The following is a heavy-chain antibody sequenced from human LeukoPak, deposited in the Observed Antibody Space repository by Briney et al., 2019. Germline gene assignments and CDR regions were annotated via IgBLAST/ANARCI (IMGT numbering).Heavy chain of an antibody. CDR3: ARDIVGARSAFDI. D-gene: IGHD1-26*01. CDR2: IIPIFGTA. J-gene: IGHJ3*02. CDR1: GGTFSIYA. V-gene: IGHV1-69*05. Sequence: AVNVSRKSSGGTFSIYAISWVRQAPGQGLEWMGGIIPIFGTANYAQKFQGRVTITTDESTSTAYMELSSLRSEDTAVYYCARDIVGARSAFDIWGQGTMVTVSS.